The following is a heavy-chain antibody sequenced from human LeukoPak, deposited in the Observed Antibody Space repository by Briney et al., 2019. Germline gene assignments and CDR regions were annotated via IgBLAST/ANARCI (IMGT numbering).Heavy chain of an antibody. CDR2: IYYSGST. J-gene: IGHJ4*02. Sequence: SETLSLTCTVSGGSVSSGSYYWSWIRQPPGKGLEWIGYIYYSGSTNYNPSLKSRVTISVDTSKNQFSPKLSSVTAADTAVYYCARRVYDFWSGYYNYYFDYWGQGTLVTVSS. CDR1: GGSVSSGSYY. CDR3: ARRVYDFWSGYYNYYFDY. D-gene: IGHD3-3*01. V-gene: IGHV4-61*01.